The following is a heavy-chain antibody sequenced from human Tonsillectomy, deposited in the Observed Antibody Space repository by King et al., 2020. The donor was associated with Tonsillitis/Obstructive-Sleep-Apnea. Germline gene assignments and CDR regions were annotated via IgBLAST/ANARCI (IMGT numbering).Heavy chain of an antibody. CDR2: INPNSGGT. J-gene: IGHJ6*03. CDR3: AGDPGIEPESSGWFPYNYYYMDV. Sequence: QLVQSGAEVKKPGASVKVSCKASGYTFTGYYMHWVRQAPGQGLEWMGRINPNSGGTNYAQKFQGRVTMTRDTSISTAYMELSRLRSDDTAVYYCAGDPGIEPESSGWFPYNYYYMDVWGKGTTVTVSS. D-gene: IGHD6-19*01. V-gene: IGHV1-2*06. CDR1: GYTFTGYY.